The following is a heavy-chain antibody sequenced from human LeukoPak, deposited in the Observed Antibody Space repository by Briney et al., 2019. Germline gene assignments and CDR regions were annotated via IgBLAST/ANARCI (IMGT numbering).Heavy chain of an antibody. Sequence: PSETLSLTCAVYGGSFSGYYWSWIRQPPGKGLEWIGEINHSGSTNYNPSLKSRVTISVDTSKNQFSLKLSSVTAADTAVYYCARGLGIRYSLKKNWFDPWGQGTLVTVSS. CDR1: GGSFSGYY. J-gene: IGHJ5*02. V-gene: IGHV4-34*01. CDR2: INHSGST. CDR3: ARGLGIRYSLKKNWFDP. D-gene: IGHD3-9*01.